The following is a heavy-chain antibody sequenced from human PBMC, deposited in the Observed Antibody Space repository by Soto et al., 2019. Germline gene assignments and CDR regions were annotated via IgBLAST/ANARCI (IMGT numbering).Heavy chain of an antibody. CDR1: GSTFTSYA. J-gene: IGHJ4*02. CDR2: INAGNGNT. V-gene: IGHV1-3*01. Sequence: QVQLVQSGAEVKKPGASVKVSCKASGSTFTSYAMHWVRQAPGQRLEWRGWINAGNGNTKYSQTFQGRVTITRDTSASTDYMELSSLRSEDTAVYYCARSITLAGDYWGQGTLVTVSS. CDR3: ARSITLAGDY. D-gene: IGHD1-20*01.